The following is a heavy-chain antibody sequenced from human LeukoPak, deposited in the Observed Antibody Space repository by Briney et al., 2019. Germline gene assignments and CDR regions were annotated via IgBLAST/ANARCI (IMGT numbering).Heavy chain of an antibody. V-gene: IGHV3-21*01. CDR2: ISSSSSYI. CDR3: ARGNYYDSPRGGFDP. Sequence: GGSLRLSCAASGFTFTSYSMSWVRQAPGKGLEWVSSISSSSSYIYYQDSVKGRFTISRDNAKNTLYLQMNSLRAEDTAVYYCARGNYYDSPRGGFDPWGQGTLVTVSS. J-gene: IGHJ5*02. D-gene: IGHD3-22*01. CDR1: GFTFTSYS.